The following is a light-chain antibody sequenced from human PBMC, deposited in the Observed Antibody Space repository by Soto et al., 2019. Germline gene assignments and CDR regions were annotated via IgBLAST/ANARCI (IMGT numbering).Light chain of an antibody. V-gene: IGKV1-5*03. J-gene: IGKJ1*01. CDR3: QQYNSYSRT. Sequence: DIQMTQSPSTLSASVGDRVTITCRASQSISSWLAWYQQKPGKAPKLLIYKASTLDSGVPSRFSGGGSGTEFTLTISSLQPDDFATYYCQQYNSYSRTFGQGTKVDIK. CDR1: QSISSW. CDR2: KAS.